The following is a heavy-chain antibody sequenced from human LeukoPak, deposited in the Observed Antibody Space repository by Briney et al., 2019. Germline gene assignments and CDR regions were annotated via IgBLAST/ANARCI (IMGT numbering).Heavy chain of an antibody. J-gene: IGHJ4*02. CDR2: IRYDGRNK. CDR3: ASWGGQWLLGFWDY. CDR1: GFTFSSYG. V-gene: IGHV3-30*02. D-gene: IGHD6-19*01. Sequence: GRSLRLSCAASGFTFSSYGMHWVRQAPGKGLEWVAFIRYDGRNKYYADSVKGRFTISRDNSKNTLYLQMNSLRAEDTAVYYCASWGGQWLLGFWDYWGQGTLVTVSS.